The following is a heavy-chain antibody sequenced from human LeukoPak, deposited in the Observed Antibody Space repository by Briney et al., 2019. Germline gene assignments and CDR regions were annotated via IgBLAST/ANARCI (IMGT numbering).Heavy chain of an antibody. CDR2: IRGDGSVK. CDR1: GFTFSKYW. V-gene: IGHV3-7*01. Sequence: PGGSVRLSCAASGFTFSKYWMTWVRQAPGKGLEWVANIRGDGSVKYLLDSVKGRFTISRDNVKNSLSLEMNNLRAEDTAVYYCSRDANYYDSSRHYFDAFDIWGQGTLVTVSS. D-gene: IGHD3-22*01. CDR3: SRDANYYDSSRHYFDAFDI. J-gene: IGHJ3*02.